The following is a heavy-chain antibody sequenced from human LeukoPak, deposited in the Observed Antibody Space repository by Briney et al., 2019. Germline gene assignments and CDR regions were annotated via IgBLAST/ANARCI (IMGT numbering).Heavy chain of an antibody. CDR1: GFTFGSYA. V-gene: IGHV3-30*04. J-gene: IGHJ4*02. D-gene: IGHD6-19*01. Sequence: GRSLRLSCAASGFTFGSYAMHWVRQAPGKGLEWVAVISYDGSNKYYADSVKGRFTISRDNSKNTLYLQMNSLRAEDTAAYYCARDRKGFSGAVAGLFDYWGQGTLVTVSS. CDR3: ARDRKGFSGAVAGLFDY. CDR2: ISYDGSNK.